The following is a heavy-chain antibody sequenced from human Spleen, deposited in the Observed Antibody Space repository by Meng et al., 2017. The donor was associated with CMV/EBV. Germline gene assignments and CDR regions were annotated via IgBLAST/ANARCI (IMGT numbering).Heavy chain of an antibody. J-gene: IGHJ4*02. CDR3: ASLLVVPAAIRDY. V-gene: IGHV3-21*01. Sequence: GESLKISCAASGFTFSSYSMNWVRQAPGKGLEWVSSISSSSSYIYYADSVKGRFTISRDNAKNSLYLQMNSLRAEDTAVYYCASLLVVPAAIRDYWGQGTLVTVSS. D-gene: IGHD2-2*01. CDR2: ISSSSSYI. CDR1: GFTFSSYS.